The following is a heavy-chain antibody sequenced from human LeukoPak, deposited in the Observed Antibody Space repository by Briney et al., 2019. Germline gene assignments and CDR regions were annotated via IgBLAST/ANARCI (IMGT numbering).Heavy chain of an antibody. CDR1: GYSFSSSD. Sequence: GGSLRLSCAASGYSFSSSDIHWVRQAPGKGLEWVAFTSHDGGSTYYADFVEGRFTISRDIYKSTVYLQMNSLRAEDTAVYYCAKATGGWPRYFDYWGQGTLVTVSS. CDR3: AKATGGWPRYFDY. CDR2: TSHDGGST. D-gene: IGHD6-19*01. J-gene: IGHJ4*02. V-gene: IGHV3-30*18.